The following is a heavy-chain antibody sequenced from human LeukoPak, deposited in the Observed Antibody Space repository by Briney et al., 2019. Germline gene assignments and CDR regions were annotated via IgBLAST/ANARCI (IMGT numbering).Heavy chain of an antibody. J-gene: IGHJ4*02. V-gene: IGHV4-4*07. CDR3: ARSYCSGGSCYSNIDY. CDR2: IYTSGST. Sequence: PSETLSLTCTVSGGSISSYYWSWIRQPAGKGLEWIGRIYTSGSTNYNPSLKSRVTMSVDTSKNQFSLKLSSVTAADTAVYYCARSYCSGGSCYSNIDYWGQGTLVTVSS. D-gene: IGHD2-15*01. CDR1: GGSISSYY.